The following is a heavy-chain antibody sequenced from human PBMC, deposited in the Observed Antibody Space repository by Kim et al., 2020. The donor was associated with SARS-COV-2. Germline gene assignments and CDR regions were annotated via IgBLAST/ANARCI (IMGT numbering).Heavy chain of an antibody. Sequence: GGSLRLSCAASGFTFSSYSMNWVRQAPGKGLEWVSSISSSSSYIYYADSVKGRFTISRDNAKNSLYLQMNSLRAEDTAVYYCARDSSSCPGCYYYGMDVWGQGTTVTVSS. D-gene: IGHD6-13*01. CDR1: GFTFSSYS. CDR3: ARDSSSCPGCYYYGMDV. V-gene: IGHV3-21*01. CDR2: ISSSSSYI. J-gene: IGHJ6*02.